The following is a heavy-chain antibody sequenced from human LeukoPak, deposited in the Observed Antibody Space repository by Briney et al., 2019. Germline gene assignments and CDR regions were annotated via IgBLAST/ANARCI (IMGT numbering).Heavy chain of an antibody. Sequence: GGSLRLSCAASGFTFSSYAMSWVRQAPGKGLEWVSAISGSGGSTYYADSVKGRFTISRDNSKNTLYLQMNSLRAEDTAVYYCAKGHGVVPAAMKVVPAFDIWGQGTMVTVSS. CDR3: AKGHGVVPAAMKVVPAFDI. D-gene: IGHD2-2*01. J-gene: IGHJ3*02. CDR1: GFTFSSYA. V-gene: IGHV3-23*01. CDR2: ISGSGGST.